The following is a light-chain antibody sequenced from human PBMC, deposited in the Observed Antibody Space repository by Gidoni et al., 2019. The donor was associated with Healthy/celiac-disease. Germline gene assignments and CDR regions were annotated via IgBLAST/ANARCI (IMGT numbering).Light chain of an antibody. CDR3: QQLNSYPPT. CDR1: QGISSY. V-gene: IGKV1-9*01. J-gene: IGKJ2*01. CDR2: AAS. Sequence: DIQLTQSPSFLSASVGDRVTITCQASQGISSYLAWYQQKPGKAPKLLSYAASTLQSGVPSRFSGSGSGTEFTLTISSLQPEDFATYYCQQLNSYPPTFGQGTKLEIK.